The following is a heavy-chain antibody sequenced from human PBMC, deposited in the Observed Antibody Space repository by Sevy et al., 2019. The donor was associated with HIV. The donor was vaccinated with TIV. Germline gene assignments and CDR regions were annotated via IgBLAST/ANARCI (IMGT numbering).Heavy chain of an antibody. CDR1: GFTFCSYG. CDR2: ISYDGSNK. Sequence: GGSLRLSCAASGFTFCSYGMHWVRQAPGKGLEWVAVISYDGSNKYYADSVKGRFTISRDNSKNTLYLQMNSLRAEDTAVYYCAKGVDSSSWYVRGFDYWGQGTLVTVSS. V-gene: IGHV3-30*18. CDR3: AKGVDSSSWYVRGFDY. J-gene: IGHJ4*02. D-gene: IGHD6-13*01.